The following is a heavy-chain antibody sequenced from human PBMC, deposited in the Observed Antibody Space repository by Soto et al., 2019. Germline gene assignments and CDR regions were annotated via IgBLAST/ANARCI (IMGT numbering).Heavy chain of an antibody. V-gene: IGHV3-30-3*01. Sequence: GGSLRLSCAASGFTFSSYAMHWVRQAPGKGLEWVAVISYDGSNKYYADSVKGRFTISRDNSKNTLYLQMNSLRAEDTAVYYCARAPRYGYTFDYWGQGTLVTVSS. CDR3: ARAPRYGYTFDY. D-gene: IGHD6-25*01. CDR2: ISYDGSNK. J-gene: IGHJ4*02. CDR1: GFTFSSYA.